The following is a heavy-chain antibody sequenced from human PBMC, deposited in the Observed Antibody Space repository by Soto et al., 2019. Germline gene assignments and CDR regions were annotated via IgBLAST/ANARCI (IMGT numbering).Heavy chain of an antibody. CDR1: GSPFSTYG. Sequence: EVQVVESGGGLVKPGGSLRLSCTASGSPFSTYGMNWVRQAPGKGLEWVSSISNGGNYIYYADSVQGRFTISRDNAKNSLYRQMNSRRAADTAVYFCARDESAGSRIRYWGQGTLVTVSS. CDR2: ISNGGNYI. J-gene: IGHJ4*02. D-gene: IGHD2-15*01. CDR3: ARDESAGSRIRY. V-gene: IGHV3-21*01.